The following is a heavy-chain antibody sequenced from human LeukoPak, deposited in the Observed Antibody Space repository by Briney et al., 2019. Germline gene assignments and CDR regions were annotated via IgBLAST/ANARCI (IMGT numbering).Heavy chain of an antibody. J-gene: IGHJ4*02. D-gene: IGHD4-17*01. CDR2: IYHSGST. Sequence: SETLSLTCAVSGGSISSSNWWSWVRQPPGKGLEWIGEIYHSGSTNYNPSLKSRVTISVDKSKNQFSLKLSSVTAADTAVYYCARDSGPYGPRYFDYWGQGTLVTVSS. V-gene: IGHV4-4*02. CDR3: ARDSGPYGPRYFDY. CDR1: GGSISSSNW.